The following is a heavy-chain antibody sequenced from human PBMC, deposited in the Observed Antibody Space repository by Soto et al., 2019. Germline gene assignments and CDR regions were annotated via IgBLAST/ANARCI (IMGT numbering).Heavy chain of an antibody. D-gene: IGHD3-22*01. Sequence: PSETLSLTCAVSGGSVRSNTWWFWVRQPPGKGLGCIGEIHHRERTNLNPSPKSRVTISVDRSKNEFSLKVKSVTAADTAVYYYGLRVGGITYDYYGMDVWGQGNTVTVSS. J-gene: IGHJ6*02. CDR1: GGSVRSNTW. V-gene: IGHV4-4*02. CDR2: IHHRERT. CDR3: GLRVGGITYDYYGMDV.